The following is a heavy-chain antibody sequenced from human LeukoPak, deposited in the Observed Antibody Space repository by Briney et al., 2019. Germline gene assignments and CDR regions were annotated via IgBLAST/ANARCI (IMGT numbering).Heavy chain of an antibody. CDR3: ARVYSTNYYGSGDRPFLFDY. CDR1: GYTFTSYG. V-gene: IGHV1-18*01. CDR2: ISTYYGDT. J-gene: IGHJ4*02. Sequence: ASVKVSCKASGYTFTSYGFSWVRQAPGQGLDWMGWISTYYGDTNYAQKLQDRVTMTTDASTSTAYMELTSLRSDDTAVYYCARVYSTNYYGSGDRPFLFDYWGQGTVVTVSS. D-gene: IGHD3-10*01.